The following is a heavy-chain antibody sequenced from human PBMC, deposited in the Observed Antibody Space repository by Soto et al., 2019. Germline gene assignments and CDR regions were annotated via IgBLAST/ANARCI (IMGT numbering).Heavy chain of an antibody. D-gene: IGHD3-3*01. J-gene: IGHJ4*02. V-gene: IGHV3-48*03. CDR2: ISSSGTTI. CDR1: GFPFSNYE. Sequence: LRLSCAASGFPFSNYEMNWVRQPPGKGLEWVAYISSSGTTIYYADSVKGRFTISRDNAKNSLFLQINSLSVEDTAVYYCARSPFLECNWAQGTLVTVSS. CDR3: ARSPFLECN.